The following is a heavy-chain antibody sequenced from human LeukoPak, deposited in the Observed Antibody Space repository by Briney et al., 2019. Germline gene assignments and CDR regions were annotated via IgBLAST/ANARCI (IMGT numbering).Heavy chain of an antibody. CDR1: GYTLTALA. J-gene: IGHJ4*02. CDR3: ATLEPEPGDFGGLAH. Sequence: ASVKVSCKVSGYTLTALALHWVRQAPGKGFEWIGGFDSEEYDTIYAQKFQGRVTMTEDTSTDTAYMELSSLSFEDTAIYYCATLEPEPGDFGGLAHWGQGTLVTVSS. CDR2: FDSEEYDT. D-gene: IGHD4-17*01. V-gene: IGHV1-24*01.